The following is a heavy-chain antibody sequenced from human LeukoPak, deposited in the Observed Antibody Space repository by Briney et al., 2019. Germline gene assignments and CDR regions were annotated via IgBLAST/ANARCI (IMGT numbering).Heavy chain of an antibody. D-gene: IGHD3-3*01. V-gene: IGHV1-69*13. CDR1: GGTFSSYA. CDR3: AVPSITIFGVVSYYYGMDV. Sequence: SVKVSCKASGGTFSSYAISWVRQAPGQGLEWMGGIIPIFGTANYAQKFQGRVTITADESTSTAYMELSSLRSEDTAVYYCAVPSITIFGVVSYYYGMDVWGQGTTVTVSS. CDR2: IIPIFGTA. J-gene: IGHJ6*02.